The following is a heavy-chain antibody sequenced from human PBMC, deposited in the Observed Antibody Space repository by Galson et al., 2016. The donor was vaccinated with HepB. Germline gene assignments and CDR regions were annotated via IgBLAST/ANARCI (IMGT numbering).Heavy chain of an antibody. CDR1: GFTFSFYG. J-gene: IGHJ6*03. CDR3: AKDRAVVVPAALDLYYYYYYMDV. Sequence: SLRLSCAASGFTFSFYGIHWVRQAPGKGLEWVAVISYDGSNKYYADSVRGRFTISRDNSKNTLYLQMSRLRVEDTAVYYCAKDRAVVVPAALDLYYYYYYMDVWGEGTTVTVSS. CDR2: ISYDGSNK. V-gene: IGHV3-30*18. D-gene: IGHD2-2*01.